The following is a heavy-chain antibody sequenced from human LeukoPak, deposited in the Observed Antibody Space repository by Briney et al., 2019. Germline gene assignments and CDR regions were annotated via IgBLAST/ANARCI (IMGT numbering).Heavy chain of an antibody. CDR1: GFTFSSYS. CDR2: ISSSSSYI. CDR3: AREDQDGSSWYYYYMDV. V-gene: IGHV3-21*01. D-gene: IGHD6-13*01. J-gene: IGHJ6*03. Sequence: GGSLRLSCAASGFTFSSYSMNWVRQAPGKGLEWVSSISSSSSYIYYADSVKGRFTISRDNAKNSLYLQMNSLRAEDTAVYYCAREDQDGSSWYYYYMDVWGKGTTVTVSS.